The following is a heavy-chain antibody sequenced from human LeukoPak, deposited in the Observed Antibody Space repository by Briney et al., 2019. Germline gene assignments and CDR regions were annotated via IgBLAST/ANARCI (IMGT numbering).Heavy chain of an antibody. CDR2: IYYSGSGST. J-gene: IGHJ4*02. V-gene: IGHV4-61*01. CDR1: GGSISSGSYY. D-gene: IGHD3/OR15-3a*01. Sequence: PSETLSLTCTVSGGSISSGSYYWNWIRQPPGKGLEWIGYIYYSGSGSTSYNPSLKSRVTISLDTSKNQFSLRLNSVTAADTAVYYCAREWTDWGRGTLVTVSS. CDR3: AREWTD.